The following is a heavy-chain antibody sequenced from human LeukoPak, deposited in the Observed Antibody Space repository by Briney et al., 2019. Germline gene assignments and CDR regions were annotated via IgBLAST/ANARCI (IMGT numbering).Heavy chain of an antibody. CDR3: AREKGGFDI. CDR1: GFTFGDYA. V-gene: IGHV3-64*01. Sequence: GKSLRLSCTASGFTFGDYAMSWVRQAPGKGLEYVSAISNNGGSTYYANSVKGRFTISRDNSKNTLYLQMGSLRAEDMAVYYCAREKGGFDIWGQGTMVTVSS. J-gene: IGHJ3*02. D-gene: IGHD2-15*01. CDR2: ISNNGGST.